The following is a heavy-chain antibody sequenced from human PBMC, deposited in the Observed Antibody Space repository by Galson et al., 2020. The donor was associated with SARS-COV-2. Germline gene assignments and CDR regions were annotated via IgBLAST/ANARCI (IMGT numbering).Heavy chain of an antibody. CDR3: GKGTLYYYNAGSYRFDA. CDR1: GYSFTGYY. CDR2: INPNSGST. V-gene: IGHV1-2*02. Sequence: ASVKVSCKASGYSFTGYYMHWVRQAPGQGLEWMGWINPNSGSTSYAQNFQDRVTMTRDTSINTAYMALSRLRSDDMAVYYCGKGTLYYYNAGSYRFDAWGQGTLVTVSS. J-gene: IGHJ5*02. D-gene: IGHD3-10*01.